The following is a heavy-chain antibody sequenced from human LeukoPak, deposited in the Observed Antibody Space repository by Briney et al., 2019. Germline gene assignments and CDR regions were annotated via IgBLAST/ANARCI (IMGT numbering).Heavy chain of an antibody. CDR1: GFTFSSYW. Sequence: GGSLRLSCAASGFTFSSYWMSWVRQAPRKGLEWVANIKQDGSEKYYVDSVKGRFTISRDNAKNSLYLQMNSLRAEDTAVYYCARDCSSTSYYRGGFDPWGQGTLVTVSS. CDR2: IKQDGSEK. D-gene: IGHD2-2*01. CDR3: ARDCSSTSYYRGGFDP. J-gene: IGHJ5*02. V-gene: IGHV3-7*01.